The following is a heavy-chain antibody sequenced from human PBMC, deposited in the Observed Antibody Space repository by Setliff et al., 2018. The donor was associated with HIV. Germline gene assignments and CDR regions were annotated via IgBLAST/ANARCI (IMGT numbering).Heavy chain of an antibody. V-gene: IGHV2-5*01. Sequence: SGPTLVNPTQTLTLTCTFSGLSLSTSGVGVGWIRQSPGKALEWLAFIYWNNNKHYSTSLKSRLTFTKDTSKKRVVFTMTNMDPVDTATYYCAYSGRQLRGPYFDFWGQGTPVTVSS. D-gene: IGHD1-1*01. J-gene: IGHJ4*02. CDR2: IYWNNNK. CDR3: AYSGRQLRGPYFDF. CDR1: GLSLSTSGVG.